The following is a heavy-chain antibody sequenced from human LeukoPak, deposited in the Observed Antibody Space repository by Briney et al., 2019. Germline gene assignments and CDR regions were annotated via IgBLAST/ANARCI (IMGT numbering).Heavy chain of an antibody. V-gene: IGHV3-30-3*01. J-gene: IGHJ3*02. D-gene: IGHD3-10*01. CDR3: ARDQSYFGAFDI. CDR1: GFTFSPYA. CDR2: ISFDGANR. Sequence: GGSLRLSCAASGFTFSPYAMHWVRQAPGKGLEWVAVISFDGANRFYADSVKGRFTISRDNSKNTLFLQMNTLTTEDTALYYCARDQSYFGAFDIWGQGTMVIVSS.